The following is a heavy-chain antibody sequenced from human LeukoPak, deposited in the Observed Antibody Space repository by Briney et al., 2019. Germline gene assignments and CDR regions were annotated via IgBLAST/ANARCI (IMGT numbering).Heavy chain of an antibody. Sequence: GGSLRLSCAASGFTFSSYAMSWVRQAPGKGLEWVSGISASGGGTYYADPVKGRFTVSRDNSKNTLYLQMNNLRAEDTAVYYCVKDFSANWLKWGHGALVTVSS. CDR2: ISASGGGT. CDR3: VKDFSANWLK. V-gene: IGHV3-23*01. CDR1: GFTFSSYA. D-gene: IGHD3-9*01. J-gene: IGHJ4*01.